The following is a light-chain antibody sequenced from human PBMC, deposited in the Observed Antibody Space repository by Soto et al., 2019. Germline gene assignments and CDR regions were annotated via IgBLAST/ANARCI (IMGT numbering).Light chain of an antibody. CDR1: SSNIGSNY. CDR2: ENN. V-gene: IGLV1-51*02. CDR3: GTWDNSLSGWV. Sequence: QSVLTQPPSVSAAPGQKVTISCFGSSSNIGSNYVSWYQQLPGTAPKLLIYENNKRPSGIPDRFSGSKSGTSATLGSTGLQTGDEADYYCGTWDNSLSGWVFGGGTKLTVL. J-gene: IGLJ3*02.